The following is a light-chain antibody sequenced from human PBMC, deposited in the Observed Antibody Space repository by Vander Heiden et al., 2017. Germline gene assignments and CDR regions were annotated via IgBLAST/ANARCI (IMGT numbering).Light chain of an antibody. CDR2: DVS. Sequence: QSALTQPASVSRSPGQPITISCTGTSSDLGGYNYVSWYQQHPGKAPKLMIYDVSNRPSGVSNRFSGSKSGNTASLTISGLQAEDEADYYCSSYTSSSAPYVFGTGTKVTVL. CDR3: SSYTSSSAPYV. CDR1: SSDLGGYNY. V-gene: IGLV2-14*03. J-gene: IGLJ1*01.